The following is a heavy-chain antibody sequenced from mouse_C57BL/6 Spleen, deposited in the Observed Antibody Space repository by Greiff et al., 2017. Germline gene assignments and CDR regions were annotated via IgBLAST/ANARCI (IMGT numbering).Heavy chain of an antibody. D-gene: IGHD2-3*01. CDR2: INPNNGGT. V-gene: IGHV1-26*01. CDR3: SRGDGYRASMDY. J-gene: IGHJ4*01. Sequence: VQLQHSGPELVKPGASVKISCKASGYTFTDYYMNWVKQSHGKSLEWIGDINPNNGGTSSNQKFTGKATLTVDKSSRTAYMELQSLTSEDSAVYYGSRGDGYRASMDYWGQGTSVTVSS. CDR1: GYTFTDYY.